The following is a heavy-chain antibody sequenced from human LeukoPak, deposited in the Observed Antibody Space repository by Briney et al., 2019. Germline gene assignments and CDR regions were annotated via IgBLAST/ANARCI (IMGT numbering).Heavy chain of an antibody. V-gene: IGHV3-23*01. J-gene: IGHJ4*02. D-gene: IGHD3-22*01. Sequence: GGSLRLSCAASRFIFSSYAMGWVRQAPGKGLEWVSSISGGGETTYYADSVKGRFTISRDNSKNTLSLQMNGLRVEDTAVYYCAKDGDYYDSDAYSSFFDYWGQGTLVTVSS. CDR1: RFIFSSYA. CDR2: ISGGGETT. CDR3: AKDGDYYDSDAYSSFFDY.